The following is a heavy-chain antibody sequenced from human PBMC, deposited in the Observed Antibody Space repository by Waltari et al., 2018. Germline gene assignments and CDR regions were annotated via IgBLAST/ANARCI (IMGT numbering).Heavy chain of an antibody. J-gene: IGHJ4*02. Sequence: QVLPQQWGAGLLKPSATLSLTCAVYGASSSDDYWNWIRQPPGKGLEWIGEIHPGGGTDYNPSLRSRVTISVETPKNQFSLRLTSVTAADTAVYYCVRGPDRAKQGYWGQGTLVSVSS. CDR3: VRGPDRAKQGY. V-gene: IGHV4-34*01. CDR2: IHPGGGT. D-gene: IGHD3-22*01. CDR1: GASSSDDY.